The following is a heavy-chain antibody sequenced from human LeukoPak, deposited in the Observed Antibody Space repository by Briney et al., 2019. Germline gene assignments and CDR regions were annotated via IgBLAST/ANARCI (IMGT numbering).Heavy chain of an antibody. V-gene: IGHV3-48*04. D-gene: IGHD4-17*01. CDR3: AKDGTTETTNYYYAMDV. J-gene: IGHJ6*02. CDR2: ISTSGSRT. Sequence: PGGSLRLSCAASGFTFDDYTMHWVRQAPGKGLEWVSYISTSGSRTYYAESVKGRFTISRDDAKNSLYLQMNSLRAEDTATYYCAKDGTTETTNYYYAMDVWGQGTTVTVSS. CDR1: GFTFDDYT.